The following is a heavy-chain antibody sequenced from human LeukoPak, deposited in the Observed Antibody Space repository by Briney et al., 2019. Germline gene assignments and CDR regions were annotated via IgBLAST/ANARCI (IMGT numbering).Heavy chain of an antibody. CDR2: VVRSGDGA. CDR1: GFSFTTYA. J-gene: IGHJ3*02. D-gene: IGHD1-1*01. CDR3: AREFPLERALPAFDI. V-gene: IGHV3-23*01. Sequence: GGSLRLSCAASGFSFTTYAMGWVRQAPGKGLEWVSTVVRSGDGAYYADSVKGRFAISRDNSKKTVYLQMNGLRGEDTAVYYCAREFPLERALPAFDIWGQGTMVTVS.